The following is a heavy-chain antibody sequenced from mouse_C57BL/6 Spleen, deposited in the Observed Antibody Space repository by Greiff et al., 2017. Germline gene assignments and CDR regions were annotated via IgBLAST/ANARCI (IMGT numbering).Heavy chain of an antibody. J-gene: IGHJ2*01. Sequence: EVKLQESGPELVKPGASVKMSCKASGYTFTDYNMHWVKQSHGKSLEWIGYINPNNGGTSYNQKFKGKATLTVNKSSSTAYMELRSLTSEDSAVYYCARWQLRLYYFDYWGQGTTLTVSS. CDR1: GYTFTDYN. V-gene: IGHV1-22*01. D-gene: IGHD3-2*02. CDR3: ARWQLRLYYFDY. CDR2: INPNNGGT.